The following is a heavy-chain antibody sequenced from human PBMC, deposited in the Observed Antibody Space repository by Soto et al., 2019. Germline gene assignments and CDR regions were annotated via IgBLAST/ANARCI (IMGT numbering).Heavy chain of an antibody. CDR2: IYYSGIT. V-gene: IGHV4-59*12. Sequence: PSETLSLTCSVSGGSISDYYWSWIRQPAGKGLEWIGYIYYSGITNYNPSLKSRVTISVDTSKTQFSLKLSSVTAADTAVYYCACSHAGAHITAAVHWGQGTLVTVS. CDR1: GGSISDYY. J-gene: IGHJ4*02. CDR3: ACSHAGAHITAAVH. D-gene: IGHD6-13*01.